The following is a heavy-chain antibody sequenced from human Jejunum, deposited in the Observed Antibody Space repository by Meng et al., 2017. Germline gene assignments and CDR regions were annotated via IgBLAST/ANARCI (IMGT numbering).Heavy chain of an antibody. Sequence: GESLKISCAASGFNFSDAWMSWVRQAPGKGLEWVARIKRTTDGATTDYVASVKGRFTISRDDSNNILYLQLSGLKIEDTAVYYCTTNRVETNLLPFHHWG. CDR2: IKRTTDGATT. V-gene: IGHV3-15*01. CDR3: TTNRVETNLLPFHH. D-gene: IGHD5-18*01. J-gene: IGHJ1*01. CDR1: GFNFSDAW.